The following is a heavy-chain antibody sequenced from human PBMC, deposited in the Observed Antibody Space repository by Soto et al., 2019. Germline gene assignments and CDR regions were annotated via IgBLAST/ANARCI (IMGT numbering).Heavy chain of an antibody. D-gene: IGHD2-8*02. CDR2: IYHSGST. Sequence: SETLSLTCAVSGYSISSGYYWCFIRQPPGKGLEWIGSIYHSGSTYYNPSLKSRVTISVDTSKNQFSLKLSSVTAADTAVYYCARTVPGPAANWFDPWGQGTLVTVSS. CDR3: ARTVPGPAANWFDP. V-gene: IGHV4-38-2*01. J-gene: IGHJ5*02. CDR1: GYSISSGYY.